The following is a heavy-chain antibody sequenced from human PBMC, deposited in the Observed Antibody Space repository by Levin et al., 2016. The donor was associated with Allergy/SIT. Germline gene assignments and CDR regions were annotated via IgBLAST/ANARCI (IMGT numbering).Heavy chain of an antibody. Sequence: GESLKISCAASGFTFSSYAMSWVRQAPGKGLEWVSAISGSGGSTYYADSVKGRFTISRDNSKNTLYLQMNSLRAEDTAVYYCGRERSSGRCCQGWGQGTLVTVSS. CDR3: GRERSSGRCCQG. V-gene: IGHV3-23*01. J-gene: IGHJ4*02. CDR2: ISGSGGST. CDR1: GFTFSSYA. D-gene: IGHD2-15*01.